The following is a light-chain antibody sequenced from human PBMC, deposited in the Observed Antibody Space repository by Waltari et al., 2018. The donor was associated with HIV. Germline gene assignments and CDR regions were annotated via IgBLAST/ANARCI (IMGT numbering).Light chain of an antibody. CDR3: RQYQSYSQT. CDR2: KAS. V-gene: IGKV1-5*03. Sequence: DIQMTQSPSILSASVGDRVTITCRASQTIRSWLAWYQQKPGKAPNLLIYKASNLKSGVPSMFTGSGSGTDYTLTISSLQPDDSATYYCRQYQSYSQTFGQGTKLEIK. CDR1: QTIRSW. J-gene: IGKJ2*01.